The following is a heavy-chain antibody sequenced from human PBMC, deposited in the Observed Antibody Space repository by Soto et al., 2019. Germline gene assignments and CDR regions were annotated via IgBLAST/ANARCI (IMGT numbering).Heavy chain of an antibody. V-gene: IGHV1-3*01. CDR2: INAGNGNT. CDR3: ARSIVVVTAADY. Sequence: PSVKVSCKASGYTFTSYAMHGVRQAPGQRLEWMGWINAGNGNTKYSQKFQGRVTITRDTSASTAYMELSSLRSEDTAVYYCARSIVVVTAADYWGQGTLVTVSS. J-gene: IGHJ4*02. CDR1: GYTFTSYA. D-gene: IGHD2-21*02.